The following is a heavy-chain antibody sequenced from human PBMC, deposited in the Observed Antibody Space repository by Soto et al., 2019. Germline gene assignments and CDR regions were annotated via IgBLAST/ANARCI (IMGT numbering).Heavy chain of an antibody. J-gene: IGHJ4*02. Sequence: SETLSLTCAVYGGSFSGYYWSWIRQPPGKGLEWIGEINHSGSTNYNPSLKSRVTISVGTSKNQFSLKLSSVTAADTAVYYCARPQDCSGGSCYSGGYDYWGQGTLVTVSS. CDR1: GGSFSGYY. V-gene: IGHV4-34*01. D-gene: IGHD2-15*01. CDR2: INHSGST. CDR3: ARPQDCSGGSCYSGGYDY.